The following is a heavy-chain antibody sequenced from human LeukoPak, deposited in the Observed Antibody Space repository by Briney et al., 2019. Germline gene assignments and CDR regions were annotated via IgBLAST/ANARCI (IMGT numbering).Heavy chain of an antibody. V-gene: IGHV1-46*01. CDR3: ARSPTGSGSYYGLDY. J-gene: IGHJ4*02. CDR1: GYTFTSYY. D-gene: IGHD1-26*01. Sequence: AGESLKISCKASGYTFTSYYMHWVRQAPGQGLEWVAIINPNPSGGSTSYAQKFQGRVTMTRDMSTSTVYMEVSSLRSEDTAVYYCARSPTGSGSYYGLDYWGQGTLVTVSS. CDR2: INPNPSGGST.